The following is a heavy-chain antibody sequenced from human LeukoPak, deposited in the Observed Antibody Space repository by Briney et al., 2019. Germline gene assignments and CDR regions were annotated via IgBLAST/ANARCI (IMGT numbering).Heavy chain of an antibody. D-gene: IGHD3-9*01. CDR2: IKQDGSEK. V-gene: IGHV3-7*03. CDR3: ARERTCYDILTGYYNAFDI. CDR1: GFTFSSYW. J-gene: IGHJ3*02. Sequence: PGGSLRLSCAASGFTFSSYWMSWVRQAPGKGLEWVANIKQDGSEKYYVDSVKGRFTISRDNAKNSLYLQMNSLRAEDTAVYYCARERTCYDILTGYYNAFDIWGQGTMVTVSS.